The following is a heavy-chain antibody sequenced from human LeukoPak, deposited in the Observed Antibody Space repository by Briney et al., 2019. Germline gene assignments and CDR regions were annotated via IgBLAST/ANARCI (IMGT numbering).Heavy chain of an antibody. V-gene: IGHV1-18*01. CDR1: GYTFPTYG. CDR2: SSDYNGNA. Sequence: ASEKVSCKVSGYTFPTYGISWVGQALEQELGWMGWSSDYNGNANYAQKLQGRVTMSTDTSTSTAYMVRSRLRADDSAVYYCARVDSSSWYDYWGQGTLVTVSS. J-gene: IGHJ4*02. D-gene: IGHD6-13*01. CDR3: ARVDSSSWYDY.